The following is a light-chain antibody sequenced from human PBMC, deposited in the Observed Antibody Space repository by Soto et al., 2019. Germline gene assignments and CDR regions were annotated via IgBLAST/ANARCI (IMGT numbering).Light chain of an antibody. V-gene: IGLV1-44*01. CDR1: SSNIGSNT. CDR3: AAWDDSLNGRV. CDR2: KSN. J-gene: IGLJ3*02. Sequence: QSALTQTPSASATPGQRVTISCSGTSSNIGSNTVNWYQQLPGTAPKLLIYKSNQRPSGVPDRFSGSKSGTSASLAISGLQSEDEADYYCAAWDDSLNGRVFGGGTKLTVL.